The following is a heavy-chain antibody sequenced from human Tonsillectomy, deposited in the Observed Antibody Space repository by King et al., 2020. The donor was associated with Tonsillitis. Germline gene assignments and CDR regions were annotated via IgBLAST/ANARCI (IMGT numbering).Heavy chain of an antibody. CDR1: GFTFTTYS. CDR3: ARAQQEMVQSYYYMDV. V-gene: IGHV3-21*01. Sequence: VQLVESGGGLVKPGGSLRLSGVASGFTFTTYSINWVRQAPGKGLEWVSSISPTSGYIYYADSVKGRFTISRDNTQNSLFLQMNSLRAEDTAVYYCARAQQEMVQSYYYMDVWGKGTTVTVSS. J-gene: IGHJ6*03. CDR2: ISPTSGYI. D-gene: IGHD6-13*01.